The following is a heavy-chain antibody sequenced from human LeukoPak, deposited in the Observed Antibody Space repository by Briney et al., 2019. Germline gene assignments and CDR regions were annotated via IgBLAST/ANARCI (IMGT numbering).Heavy chain of an antibody. CDR1: GDSVSSGNYY. CDR3: ARVPDYGDSKVDY. J-gene: IGHJ4*02. Sequence: SETLSLTCTVSGDSVSSGNYYWSWIRQPPGKGLEWIGYMYYSGSTNYNPSLKSRVTISVDTPKNQLSLKLSSVTAADAAVCYCARVPDYGDSKVDYWGQGTLVTVSS. V-gene: IGHV4-61*01. CDR2: MYYSGST. D-gene: IGHD4-17*01.